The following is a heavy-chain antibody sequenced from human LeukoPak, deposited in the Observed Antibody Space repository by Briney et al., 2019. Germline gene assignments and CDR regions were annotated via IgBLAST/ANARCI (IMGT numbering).Heavy chain of an antibody. CDR2: ISSDGSNA. J-gene: IGHJ4*02. Sequence: GSLRLSCAASGISFSTSGMHWVRQAAGEGLGWVAFISSDGSNAYYADSVKGRFTISRDNSKNTVYLQMNSLRAEDTAMYYCARDRGLRDLDHWGQGNLVTVSS. D-gene: IGHD3-10*01. V-gene: IGHV3-33*01. CDR3: ARDRGLRDLDH. CDR1: GISFSTSG.